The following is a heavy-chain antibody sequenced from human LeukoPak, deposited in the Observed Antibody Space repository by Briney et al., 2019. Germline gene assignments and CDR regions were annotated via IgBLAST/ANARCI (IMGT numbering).Heavy chain of an antibody. CDR3: AKDPRGAATLGNLDY. CDR2: ISGSGGST. Sequence: GGTLRLSCAASGFTFSSYAMSWVRQAPGKGLEWVSAISGSGGSTYYADSVKGRFTISRDNSKNTLYLQMDSLRAEDTAVYYCAKDPRGAATLGNLDYWGQGTLVTVSS. D-gene: IGHD3-10*01. J-gene: IGHJ4*02. V-gene: IGHV3-23*01. CDR1: GFTFSSYA.